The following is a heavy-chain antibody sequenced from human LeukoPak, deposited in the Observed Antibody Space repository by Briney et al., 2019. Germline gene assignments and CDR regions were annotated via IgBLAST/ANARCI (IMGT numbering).Heavy chain of an antibody. CDR2: IYPGDYET. CDR1: GYSFSNYW. V-gene: IGHV5-51*01. D-gene: IGHD2-21*02. CDR3: AIPPGYCGNDCSFDH. Sequence: GESLKISCEGSGYSFSNYWIGWVRQMPGKGLEWMGIIYPGDYETRYGPSFQGLVTISLDKSISTACLQWSSLKASDTAMYYCAIPPGYCGNDCSFDHWGQGTLVTVSS. J-gene: IGHJ4*02.